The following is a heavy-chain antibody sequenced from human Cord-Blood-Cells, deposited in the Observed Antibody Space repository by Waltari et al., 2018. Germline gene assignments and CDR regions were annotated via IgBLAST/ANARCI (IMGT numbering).Heavy chain of an antibody. V-gene: IGHV3-74*01. J-gene: IGHJ4*02. CDR3: ASDLAAAGTDY. CDR1: GFTFSSYW. CDR2: INSYGSST. D-gene: IGHD6-13*01. Sequence: EVQLVESGGGLVQPGGSLRLSCAASGFTFSSYWMHWVRQAPGKGLVWVSRINSYGSSTSDADSVKGRFTISRDNAKNTLYLQMNSLRAEDTAVYYCASDLAAAGTDYWGQGTLVTVSS.